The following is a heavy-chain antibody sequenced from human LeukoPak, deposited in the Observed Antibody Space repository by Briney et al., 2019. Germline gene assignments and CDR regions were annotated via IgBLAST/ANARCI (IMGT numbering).Heavy chain of an antibody. CDR1: GFTFSSYA. CDR3: ARGDCSSTSCYSLLDY. Sequence: GGSLRLSCAAPGFTFSSYAMHRVRQAPRKGLEWVAVISYNGNNKYYADSVKGRFTINRDNSKNMLYLQMNSVRAEDKAVYYCARGDCSSTSCYSLLDYWGQGTLVTVSS. J-gene: IGHJ4*02. D-gene: IGHD2-2*02. V-gene: IGHV3-30-3*01. CDR2: ISYNGNNK.